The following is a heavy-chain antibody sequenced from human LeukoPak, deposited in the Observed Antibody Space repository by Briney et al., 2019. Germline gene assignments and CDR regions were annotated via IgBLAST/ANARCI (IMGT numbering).Heavy chain of an antibody. V-gene: IGHV4-59*11. D-gene: IGHD5-18*01. J-gene: IGHJ6*03. CDR1: GGPISSHY. Sequence: SETLSLTCTVSGGPISSHYWSWIRQPPGKGLEWIGYMYHSGNTNYNPSLKSRVTMSADTSKNQLSLKLSSVTAADTAVYYCARRYSYGYHYYYYYYMDVWGKGTTVTVSS. CDR3: ARRYSYGYHYYYYYYMDV. CDR2: MYHSGNT.